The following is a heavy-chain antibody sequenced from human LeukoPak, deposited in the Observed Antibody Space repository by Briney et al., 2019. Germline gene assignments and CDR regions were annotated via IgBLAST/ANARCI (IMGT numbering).Heavy chain of an antibody. CDR1: GGSISSSNYY. J-gene: IGHJ5*02. CDR3: ARQGLSRSWFDP. D-gene: IGHD3-22*01. Sequence: KPSETLSLTCTVSGGSISSSNYYWGWIRQPPGKGLEWIGSIYYSGSTYYNPSLKSRVTISVDTSKNQFSLKLSPVTAADTAVYYCARQGLSRSWFDPWGQGTLVTVSS. CDR2: IYYSGST. V-gene: IGHV4-39*01.